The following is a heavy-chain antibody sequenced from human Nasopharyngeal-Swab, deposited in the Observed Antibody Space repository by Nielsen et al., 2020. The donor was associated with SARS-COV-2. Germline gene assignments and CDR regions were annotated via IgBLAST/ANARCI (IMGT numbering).Heavy chain of an antibody. J-gene: IGHJ4*02. CDR3: AKDQGSYYDY. CDR1: GFTFSSYA. CDR2: IYSGGSST. Sequence: GGSLRLSCAASGFTFSSYAMSWVRQAPGKGLEWVSVIYSGGSSTYYADSVKGRFTISRDNSKNTLYLQMNSLRAEDTAVYYCAKDQGSYYDYWGQGTLVTVLL. V-gene: IGHV3-23*03. D-gene: IGHD1-26*01.